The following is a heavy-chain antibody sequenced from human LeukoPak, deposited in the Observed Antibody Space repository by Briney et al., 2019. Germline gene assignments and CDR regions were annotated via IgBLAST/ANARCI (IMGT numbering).Heavy chain of an antibody. CDR1: GFTFSSYA. CDR2: ISGSGGST. D-gene: IGHD2-15*01. CDR3: ARDQSLGYCSGDSCFTDY. Sequence: GGSLRLSCAASGFTFSSYAMSWVRQAPGKGLEWVSAISGSGGSTYYADSVKGRFTISRDNSKNTLYLQMNSLRAEDTAVYFCARDQSLGYCSGDSCFTDYWGQGTLVTVSS. J-gene: IGHJ4*02. V-gene: IGHV3-23*01.